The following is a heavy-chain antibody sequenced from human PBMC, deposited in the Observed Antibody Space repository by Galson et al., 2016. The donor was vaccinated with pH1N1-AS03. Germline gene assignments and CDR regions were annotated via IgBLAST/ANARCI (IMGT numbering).Heavy chain of an antibody. J-gene: IGHJ6*02. V-gene: IGHV1-2*04. CDR1: GYTFTDLS. CDR2: INPNDGVT. CDR3: ARDPRGPCRSTNRPTAYYFGMDG. D-gene: IGHD2-2*01. Sequence: SVKVSCKASGYTFTDLSVNWVRQAPGQGLEWMGWINPNDGVTNYAQKFDAWVTMTSDTSSSTAYMELRGLKSDDTAVYYWARDPRGPCRSTNRPTAYYFGMDGGGQGTTVIVSS.